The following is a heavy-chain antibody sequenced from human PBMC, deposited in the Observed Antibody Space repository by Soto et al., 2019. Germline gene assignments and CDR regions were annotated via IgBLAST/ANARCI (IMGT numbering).Heavy chain of an antibody. CDR3: ARAPSSGDCGEYYYYGMDV. CDR2: ISYDGSNK. Sequence: GGSLRLSCAASGFTFSSYAMHWVRQAPGKGLEWVAVISYDGSNKYYADSVKGRFTISRDNSKNTLYLQMNSLRAEDTAVYYCARAPSSGDCGEYYYYGMDVWGQGTTVTVSS. CDR1: GFTFSSYA. J-gene: IGHJ6*02. V-gene: IGHV3-30-3*01. D-gene: IGHD4-17*01.